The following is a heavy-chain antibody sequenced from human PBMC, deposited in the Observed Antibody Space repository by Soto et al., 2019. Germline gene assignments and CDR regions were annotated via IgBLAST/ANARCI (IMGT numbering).Heavy chain of an antibody. CDR1: GFTFSSYS. V-gene: IGHV3-21*01. D-gene: IGHD4-17*01. J-gene: IGHJ6*03. CDR3: ARGAYGDYRDYYYSMDV. CDR2: ISSSSGYI. Sequence: GSLRLSCAASGFTFSSYSMNLVRQAPGKGLEWVSSISSSSGYIYYADSVKGRFTISRDNAKNSLYLQMNSLRAEDTAVYYCARGAYGDYRDYYYSMDVWGKGTTVTVSS.